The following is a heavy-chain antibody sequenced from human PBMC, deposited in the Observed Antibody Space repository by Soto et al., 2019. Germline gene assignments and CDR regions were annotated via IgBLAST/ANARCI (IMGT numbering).Heavy chain of an antibody. D-gene: IGHD3-10*01. J-gene: IGHJ6*03. V-gene: IGHV1-69*04. CDR3: ARDRADYYGSGYYMDV. CDR2: IIPIFERV. Sequence: ASVKVSCKASGGTFNNHAISWVRRAPGQGLEWMGRIIPIFERVNYAQTFQGRVTITADKSTTTAYMELSSLTSEDTAVYYCARDRADYYGSGYYMDVWGRGTTVTVSS. CDR1: GGTFNNHA.